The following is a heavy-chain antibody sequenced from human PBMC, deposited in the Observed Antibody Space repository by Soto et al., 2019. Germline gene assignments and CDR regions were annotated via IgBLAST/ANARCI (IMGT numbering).Heavy chain of an antibody. CDR2: INHSGST. Sequence: QLQLQESGPGLVKPSETLSLTCRVSDGSMNSDSSYWGWIRQPPGMGLEWIGVINHSGSTYHNLSLKGRVTMSVDASRNQFSLKLTSMTAADTAVYYCARLGGYVSVGYYYLWDSWGQGTLVTVSS. J-gene: IGHJ4*02. V-gene: IGHV4-39*01. D-gene: IGHD3-22*01. CDR1: DGSMNSDSSY. CDR3: ARLGGYVSVGYYYLWDS.